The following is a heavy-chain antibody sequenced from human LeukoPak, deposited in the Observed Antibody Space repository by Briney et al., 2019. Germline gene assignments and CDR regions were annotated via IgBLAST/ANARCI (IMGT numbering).Heavy chain of an antibody. CDR3: ARVLEGSSGQHWYFDL. D-gene: IGHD6-19*01. CDR2: INHSGST. V-gene: IGHV4-34*01. J-gene: IGHJ2*01. Sequence: SETLSLTCAVYGGSFSGYYWSWIRQPPGKGLEWIGEINHSGSTNYNPSLKSRVTISVDTSKNQFSLRLSSVAAADTAVYYCARVLEGSSGQHWYFDLWGRGTLVTVSS. CDR1: GGSFSGYY.